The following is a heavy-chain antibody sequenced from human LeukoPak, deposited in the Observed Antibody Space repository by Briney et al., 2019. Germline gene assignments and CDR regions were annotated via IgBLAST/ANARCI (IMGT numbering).Heavy chain of an antibody. CDR3: ARRRTANSSGWRNFDY. V-gene: IGHV4-34*01. CDR2: INRGGST. D-gene: IGHD6-25*01. J-gene: IGHJ4*02. CDR1: GGSFSGYF. Sequence: SETLSLTCTVYGGSFSGYFWSWIRQPPGKGLEWIGEINRGGSTNYNPSLKSRVTISVDTSKNQFSLKLSSVTAADTAVYYCARRRTANSSGWRNFDYWGQGTLVTVSS.